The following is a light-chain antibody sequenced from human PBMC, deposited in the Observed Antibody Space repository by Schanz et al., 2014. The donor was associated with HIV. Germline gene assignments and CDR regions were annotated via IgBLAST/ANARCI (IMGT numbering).Light chain of an antibody. J-gene: IGKJ3*01. CDR3: QQYGSS. CDR2: GAS. Sequence: EIVLTQSPGTLSLSPGERATLSCRASQSVSSNLAWYQQKPGQAPRLLIYGASSRAAGIPDRFSGSGSGTDFTLTISRLEPEDFAVYYCQQYGSSFGPGTKVEIK. CDR1: QSVSSN. V-gene: IGKV3-20*01.